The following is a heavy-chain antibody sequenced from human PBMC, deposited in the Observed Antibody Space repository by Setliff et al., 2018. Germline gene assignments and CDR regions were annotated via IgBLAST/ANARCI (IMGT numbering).Heavy chain of an antibody. CDR3: ARGIGGFCSSNSCPFDY. Sequence: SETLSLTCAVYGGSFSNYFWTWIRQPPGKGLEWIGEINHSGSTNYNPSLKSRVTISLDTSKNQFSLNLSSVTAADTAVYYCARGIGGFCSSNSCPFDYWVQGTLVTVSS. D-gene: IGHD2-2*01. J-gene: IGHJ4*02. CDR2: INHSGST. V-gene: IGHV4-34*01. CDR1: GGSFSNYF.